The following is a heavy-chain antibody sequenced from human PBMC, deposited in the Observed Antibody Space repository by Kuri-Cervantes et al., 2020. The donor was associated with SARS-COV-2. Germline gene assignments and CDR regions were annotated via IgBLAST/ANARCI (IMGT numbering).Heavy chain of an antibody. V-gene: IGHV3-23*01. J-gene: IGHJ4*02. D-gene: IGHD4-11*01. CDR3: TREAYDYNMGFDS. Sequence: GGSLRLSCTASGFIFSDYYMTWIRQAPGKGLEWVSAISGSGGSTYYADSVKGRFTISRDNSRNIVYLQMNSLRPEDTALYYCTREAYDYNMGFDSWGQGTLVTVSS. CDR2: ISGSGGST. CDR1: GFIFSDYY.